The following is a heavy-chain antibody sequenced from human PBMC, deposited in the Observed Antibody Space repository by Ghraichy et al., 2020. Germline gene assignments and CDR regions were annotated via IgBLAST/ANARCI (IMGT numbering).Heavy chain of an antibody. CDR1: GFTFSDYG. CDR3: AKPPTLIGNAY. D-gene: IGHD1-26*01. V-gene: IGHV3-30*18. CDR2: ISYDGSNG. J-gene: IGHJ4*02. Sequence: GALRLSCVASGFTFSDYGMHWVRQAPGKGLEWVTFISYDGSNGYYADSVKGRFTVSRDNSKSTLFLQMSSLRHEDTAVYYCAKPPTLIGNAYWGQGTLVSVSS.